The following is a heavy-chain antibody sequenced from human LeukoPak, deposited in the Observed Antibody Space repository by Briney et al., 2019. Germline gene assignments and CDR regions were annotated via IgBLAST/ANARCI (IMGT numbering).Heavy chain of an antibody. V-gene: IGHV4-34*01. D-gene: IGHD2-2*01. CDR1: GGSFSDYY. CDR2: INHSGST. CDR3: AREYCSITSCYGYFDY. Sequence: PSETLSLTCAVYGGSFSDYYWSWIRQAPGKGLEWIGEINHSGSTNYKPSLKSRVTISVDTSKNQFSLKLSSVTAADTAVYYCAREYCSITSCYGYFDYWGQGTLVTVSS. J-gene: IGHJ4*02.